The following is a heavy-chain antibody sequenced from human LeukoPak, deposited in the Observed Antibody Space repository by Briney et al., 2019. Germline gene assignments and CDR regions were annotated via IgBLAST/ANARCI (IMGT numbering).Heavy chain of an antibody. V-gene: IGHV4-39*07. CDR2: IYYSGST. Sequence: SETLSLTCTVSGGSISGSSYYWGWIRQPPGKGLEWIGSIYYSGSTNYNPSLKSRVTISVDTSKTQISLKLRAVTAADTAVYYCARSRVWSDYWGYFDYWGQGTLVTVSS. D-gene: IGHD3-3*01. CDR1: GGSISGSSYY. CDR3: ARSRVWSDYWGYFDY. J-gene: IGHJ4*02.